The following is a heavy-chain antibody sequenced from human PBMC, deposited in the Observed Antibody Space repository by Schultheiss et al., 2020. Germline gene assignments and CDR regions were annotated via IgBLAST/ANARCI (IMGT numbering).Heavy chain of an antibody. Sequence: SETLSLTCTVSGDSISGNQYYWTWIRQHPGKGLECIGYMYFSGDSFHNPSLRGRVTISGDPSKKQISLDLRSVTDADTAVYFCARGRRGGGYNGPQNHYGMDVWGPGTTVTVSS. CDR3: ARGRRGGGYNGPQNHYGMDV. V-gene: IGHV4-31*03. CDR2: MYFSGDS. CDR1: GDSISGNQYY. J-gene: IGHJ6*02. D-gene: IGHD3-22*01.